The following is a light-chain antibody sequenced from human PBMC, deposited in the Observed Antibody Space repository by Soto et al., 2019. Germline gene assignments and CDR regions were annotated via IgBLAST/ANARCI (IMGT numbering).Light chain of an antibody. V-gene: IGKV1-39*01. Sequence: DIQLTQSPSSLSASIGGRVTISWRSSQSISNYLNWYQQKPGKAPKLVIFGATNLADGVPSRFGGSGSGTDFTLSVSSLQPEDFATYYCQQSYSLPVWTFGQGTKVDIK. J-gene: IGKJ1*01. CDR1: QSISNY. CDR3: QQSYSLPVWT. CDR2: GAT.